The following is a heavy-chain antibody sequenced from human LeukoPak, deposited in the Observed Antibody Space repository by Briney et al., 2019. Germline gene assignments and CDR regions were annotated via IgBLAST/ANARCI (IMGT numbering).Heavy chain of an antibody. CDR2: INPSGGST. Sequence: ASVKVSCKASGYTFTSYYMHWVRQAPGQGLEWMGIINPSGGSTSYAQKFQGRVTMTRDTSTSTVYMELSSLRSEDTAVYYCARGGSYIVVVPAAIEDYWGQGTLVTVSS. D-gene: IGHD2-2*01. V-gene: IGHV1-46*01. CDR3: ARGGSYIVVVPAAIEDY. CDR1: GYTFTSYY. J-gene: IGHJ4*02.